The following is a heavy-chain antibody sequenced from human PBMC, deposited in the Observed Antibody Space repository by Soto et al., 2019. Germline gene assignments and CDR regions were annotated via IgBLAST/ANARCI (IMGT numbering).Heavy chain of an antibody. J-gene: IGHJ5*02. CDR1: GGTFSSYA. V-gene: IGHV1-69*13. CDR3: ARDRTVGGSWYSWFYX. Sequence: SVKVSCKASGGTFSSYAISWVRQAPGQGLEWRGGIIPIFGTANYAQKFQGRVTITADESTSTAYMELSSLRSQDTAVYYCARDRTVGGSWYSWFYXWGQGTLVTVSX. D-gene: IGHD6-13*01. CDR2: IIPIFGTA.